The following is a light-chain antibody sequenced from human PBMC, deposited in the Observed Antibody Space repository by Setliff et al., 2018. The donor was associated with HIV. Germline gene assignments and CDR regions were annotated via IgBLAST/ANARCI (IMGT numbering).Light chain of an antibody. J-gene: IGKJ1*01. Sequence: EIVLTQSPGTLSLSPGERATLSCRASQSVSSNYLAWYQQKPGQAPRLLIYGASSRATGIPDKFSGSGSGTDFTLTISRLEPEDFAVYYCQQYGSSPRTFGQGTKWISN. CDR2: GAS. CDR3: QQYGSSPRT. CDR1: QSVSSNY. V-gene: IGKV3-20*01.